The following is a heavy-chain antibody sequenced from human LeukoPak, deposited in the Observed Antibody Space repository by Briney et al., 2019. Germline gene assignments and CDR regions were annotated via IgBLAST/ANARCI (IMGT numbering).Heavy chain of an antibody. CDR3: ARVLGEDYYDSSGYSLDY. J-gene: IGHJ4*02. Sequence: SETLSLTCTVSGGSINSSSYYWGWIRQPPGKGLEWIGSIYHSGSTYYNPSLKSRVTISVDTSKNQFSLKLSSVTAADTAVYYCARVLGEDYYDSSGYSLDYWGQGTLVTVSS. CDR2: IYHSGST. V-gene: IGHV4-39*07. D-gene: IGHD3-22*01. CDR1: GGSINSSSYY.